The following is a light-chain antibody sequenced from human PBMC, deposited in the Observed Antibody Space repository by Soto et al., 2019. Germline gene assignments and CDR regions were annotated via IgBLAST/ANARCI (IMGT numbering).Light chain of an antibody. J-gene: IGLJ2*01. Sequence: QSALTQPASVSGSPGQSITMSCTGTSSDVGGYNLVSWYQQHPGKAPKVMIYEVSKRPSGVSNRFSGSKSGNTASLTISGLQAEDEADYFCCSYAGSSTLVFGGGTKLTVL. CDR3: CSYAGSSTLV. CDR1: SSDVGGYNL. V-gene: IGLV2-23*02. CDR2: EVS.